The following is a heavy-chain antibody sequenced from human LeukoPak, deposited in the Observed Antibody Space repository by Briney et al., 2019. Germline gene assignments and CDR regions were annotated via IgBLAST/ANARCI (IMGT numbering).Heavy chain of an antibody. CDR3: ARSLVIAAAGTLADY. D-gene: IGHD6-13*01. Sequence: RSETLSLTCAVYGGSFSGYYWSWIRQPPGKGLEWIGEINHSGSTNYNPSLKSRVTISVDTSKNQFSLKLSSVTAADTAVYYCARSLVIAAAGTLADYWGQGTLVTVSS. V-gene: IGHV4-34*01. CDR2: INHSGST. J-gene: IGHJ4*02. CDR1: GGSFSGYY.